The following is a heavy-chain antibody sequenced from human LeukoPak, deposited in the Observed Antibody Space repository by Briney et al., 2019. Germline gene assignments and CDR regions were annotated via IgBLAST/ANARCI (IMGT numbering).Heavy chain of an antibody. CDR2: INPNSGGT. Sequence: ASVKVCCKASGYTFTGYYMHWVRQAPGPGIEWMGWINPNSGGTNYAQKFQGRVTMTRDTSISTAYMELSRLRSDDTAVYYCARAGIVVVHYEDWEWFDPWGQGTLVTVSS. CDR3: ARAGIVVVHYEDWEWFDP. CDR1: GYTFTGYY. D-gene: IGHD2-2*01. J-gene: IGHJ5*02. V-gene: IGHV1-2*02.